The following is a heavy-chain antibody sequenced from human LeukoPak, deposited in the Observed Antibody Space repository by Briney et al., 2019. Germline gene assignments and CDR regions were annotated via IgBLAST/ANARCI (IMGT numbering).Heavy chain of an antibody. CDR2: IYYSGST. CDR3: ARSDPLLWFGESQVGYGMDV. Sequence: SETLSLTCTVSGGSISSSSYYWGWIRQPPGKGLEWIGSIYYSGSTYYNPSLKSRVTISVDTSKNQFSLKLSSVTAADTAVYYCARSDPLLWFGESQVGYGMDVWGQGTTVTVSS. D-gene: IGHD3-10*01. J-gene: IGHJ6*02. CDR1: GGSISSSSYY. V-gene: IGHV4-39*07.